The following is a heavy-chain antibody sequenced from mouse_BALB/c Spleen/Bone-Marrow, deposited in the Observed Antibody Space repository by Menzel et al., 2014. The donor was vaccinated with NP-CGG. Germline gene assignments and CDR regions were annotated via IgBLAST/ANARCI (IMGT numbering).Heavy chain of an antibody. J-gene: IGHJ3*01. D-gene: IGHD2-3*01. Sequence: VQLVESGGGLVKPGASVKLSCKASGYTFTSYWMHWVKQRPGQGLEWIGEIDPSDSYTNYNQKFKGKATLTVDKSSSTAYMQLSSLTSEDSAVYYCARYGGYFPWFAYWGQGTLVTVSA. CDR2: IDPSDSYT. V-gene: IGHV1-69*02. CDR3: ARYGGYFPWFAY. CDR1: GYTFTSYW.